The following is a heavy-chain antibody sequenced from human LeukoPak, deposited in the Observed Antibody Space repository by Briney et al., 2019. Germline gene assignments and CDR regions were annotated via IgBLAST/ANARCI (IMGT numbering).Heavy chain of an antibody. CDR3: VKDNGRWFDP. V-gene: IGHV4-59*01. D-gene: IGHD1-26*01. CDR1: GGSMRSNC. J-gene: IGHJ5*02. CDR2: IYYSGST. Sequence: PSETLSLTCTVSGGSMRSNCWSLIRQPPGKGLEWIGNIYYSGSTNYNPSLKSRVTISIDPSKNQFSLKLSSVTAADTAIYYCVKDNGRWFDPWGQGTLVIVSS.